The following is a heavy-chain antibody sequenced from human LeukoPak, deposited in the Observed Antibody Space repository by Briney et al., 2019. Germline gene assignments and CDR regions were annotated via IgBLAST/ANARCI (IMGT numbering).Heavy chain of an antibody. D-gene: IGHD3-3*01. CDR1: GYTFTSYY. V-gene: IGHV1-46*01. J-gene: IGHJ5*02. CDR2: INPSGGST. Sequence: ASVKVSCKASGYTFTSYYMHWVRQAPGQGLEWMGIINPSGGSTSYAQKFQGRVTMTRDTSTSTVYMELSSLRSEDTAVYYCATYYDFWSGYQTPTNWFDPWGQGTLVTVSS. CDR3: ATYYDFWSGYQTPTNWFDP.